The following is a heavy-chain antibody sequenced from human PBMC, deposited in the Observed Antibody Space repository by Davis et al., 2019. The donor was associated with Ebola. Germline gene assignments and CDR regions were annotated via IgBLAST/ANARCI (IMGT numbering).Heavy chain of an antibody. CDR2: IYYSGST. CDR3: ARDQRRITIFGVVTYWYFDL. D-gene: IGHD3-3*01. V-gene: IGHV4-59*01. CDR1: GFTFSSYW. J-gene: IGHJ2*01. Sequence: ESLKISCAASGFTFSSYWMSWVRQAPGKGLEWIGYIYYSGSTNYNPSLKSRVTISVDTSKNQFSLKLSSVTAADTAVYYCARDQRRITIFGVVTYWYFDLWGRGTLVTVSS.